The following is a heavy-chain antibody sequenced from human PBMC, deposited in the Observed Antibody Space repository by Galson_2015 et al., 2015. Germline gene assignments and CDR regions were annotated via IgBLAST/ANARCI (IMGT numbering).Heavy chain of an antibody. V-gene: IGHV1-18*04. J-gene: IGHJ5*02. CDR3: GREDRYYEMLTGYTKGWFDP. CDR2: IHGYNGNT. Sequence: SVKVSCKASGYTFSEYAISWVRQAPGQGLEWMGRIHGYNGNTNYAEMFQGRVTMTTDTSTSTAYMELRSLRSDDTAFYYCGREDRYYEMLTGYTKGWFDPWGPGTLVAVSS. D-gene: IGHD3-9*01. CDR1: GYTFSEYA.